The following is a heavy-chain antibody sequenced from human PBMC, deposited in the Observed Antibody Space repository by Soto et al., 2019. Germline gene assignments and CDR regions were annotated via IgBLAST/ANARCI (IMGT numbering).Heavy chain of an antibody. CDR2: INAGNGNT. CDR1: GYTFTSYA. V-gene: IGHV1-3*01. CDR3: ARGIAAAGTPQFDY. Sequence: ASVKVSCKASGYTFTSYAMHWVRQAPGQRLEWMGWINAGNGNTKYSQKFQGRVTITRDTSASTAYMELSSLRSEDTAVYYCARGIAAAGTPQFDYWGQGTLVTVSS. D-gene: IGHD6-13*01. J-gene: IGHJ4*02.